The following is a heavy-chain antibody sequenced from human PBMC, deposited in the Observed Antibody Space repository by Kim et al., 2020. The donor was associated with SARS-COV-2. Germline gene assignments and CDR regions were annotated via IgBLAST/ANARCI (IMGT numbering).Heavy chain of an antibody. CDR3: ARMTRGLVYYGMDV. D-gene: IGHD3-9*01. Sequence: ADSVKGRFTIPRDNSKNTLCLQMNSLRAEDMAVYYCARMTRGLVYYGMDVWGQGTTVTVSS. V-gene: IGHV3-30*01. J-gene: IGHJ6*02.